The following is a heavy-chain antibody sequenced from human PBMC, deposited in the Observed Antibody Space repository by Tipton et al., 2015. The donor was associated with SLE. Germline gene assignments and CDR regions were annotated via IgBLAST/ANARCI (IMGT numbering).Heavy chain of an antibody. Sequence: TLSLTCTVSGGSISDSTYYWGWIRQPPGEGLEWIGSIYYSGSTYYNPSLKSRVTMSVDTSKNQFSLKLSSVTAADTAVYYCARDRGSLGAFDIWGQGTMVTVSS. CDR2: IYYSGST. J-gene: IGHJ3*02. CDR1: GGSISDSTYY. V-gene: IGHV4-39*07. D-gene: IGHD2-15*01. CDR3: ARDRGSLGAFDI.